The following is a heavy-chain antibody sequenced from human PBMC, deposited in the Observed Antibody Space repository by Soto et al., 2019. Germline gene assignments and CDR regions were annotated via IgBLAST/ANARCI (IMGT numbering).Heavy chain of an antibody. V-gene: IGHV4-34*01. D-gene: IGHD3-3*01. CDR2: INHSGST. J-gene: IGHJ4*02. Sequence: SETLSLTCAVYGGSFSGYYWSWIRQPPGKGLEWIGEINHSGSTNYNPSLKSRVTISVDTSKNQFSLKLSSVTAADTAVYYCARAAGDFWSGYPYFDYWGQGTLVTVSS. CDR3: ARAAGDFWSGYPYFDY. CDR1: GGSFSGYY.